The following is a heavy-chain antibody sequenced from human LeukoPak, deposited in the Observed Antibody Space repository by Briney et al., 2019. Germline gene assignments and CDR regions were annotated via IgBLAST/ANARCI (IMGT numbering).Heavy chain of an antibody. Sequence: GGSLRLSCAASGFTFSSYWMSWARQAPGKGLEWVANIKQDGSEKYYVDSVKGRFTISRDNAKNSLYLQMNSLRAEDTAVYYCARDGIFRGAVVTYFDYWGQGTLVTVSS. D-gene: IGHD4-23*01. CDR1: GFTFSSYW. J-gene: IGHJ4*02. CDR3: ARDGIFRGAVVTYFDY. CDR2: IKQDGSEK. V-gene: IGHV3-7*01.